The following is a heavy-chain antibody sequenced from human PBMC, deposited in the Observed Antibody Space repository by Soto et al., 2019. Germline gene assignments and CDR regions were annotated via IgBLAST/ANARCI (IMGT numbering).Heavy chain of an antibody. CDR1: GFTFSSYA. CDR3: ARPTTDSGSYYLFGY. J-gene: IGHJ4*02. Sequence: EVQVLESGGGLVQPGGSLRLSCAASGFTFSSYAMSWVRQAPGKGLEWVSVISASGGSTNYADSVRGRFTISRDNSKNTLYLQMNSLRAEDTAVYYCARPTTDSGSYYLFGYWRQGTLVTVSS. D-gene: IGHD1-26*01. CDR2: ISASGGST. V-gene: IGHV3-23*01.